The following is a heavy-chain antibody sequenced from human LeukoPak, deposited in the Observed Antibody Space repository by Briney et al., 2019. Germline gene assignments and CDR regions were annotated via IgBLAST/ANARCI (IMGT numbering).Heavy chain of an antibody. Sequence: ASVKVSGKTSGYTFTDYGITWVRQAPGQGLEWMGRISGYNGDTDYARQLQGRVTMTTDTSTSTAYMQLRSLGSDDTAEYYCATWRVGGYDLGYFDLWGRGTLVTVSS. CDR3: ATWRVGGYDLGYFDL. D-gene: IGHD5-12*01. CDR2: ISGYNGDT. V-gene: IGHV1-18*01. J-gene: IGHJ2*01. CDR1: GYTFTDYG.